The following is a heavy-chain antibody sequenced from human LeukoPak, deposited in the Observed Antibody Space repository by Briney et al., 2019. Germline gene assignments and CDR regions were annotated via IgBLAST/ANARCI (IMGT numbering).Heavy chain of an antibody. D-gene: IGHD3-10*01. CDR3: AKDLWFGELWNWFDP. Sequence: GGSLRLSCAASGFTFSNYWMHWVRQAPGKGLEWVAFIRYDGSNKYYADSVKGRFTISRDNSKNTLYLQMNSLRAEDTAVYYCAKDLWFGELWNWFDPWGQGTLVTVSS. CDR2: IRYDGSNK. J-gene: IGHJ5*02. V-gene: IGHV3-30*02. CDR1: GFTFSNYW.